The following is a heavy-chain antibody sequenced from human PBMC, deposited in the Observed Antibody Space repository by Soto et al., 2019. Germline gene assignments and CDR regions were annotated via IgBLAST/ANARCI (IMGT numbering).Heavy chain of an antibody. D-gene: IGHD3-22*01. CDR1: GDSVSSNSAA. CDR2: TYYRSKWYN. V-gene: IGHV6-1*01. J-gene: IGHJ3*02. CDR3: ARDPGYYDSSGYSVEAFDI. Sequence: SQTLSLTCAISGDSVSSNSAAWNWIRQSPSRGLEWLGRTYYRSKWYNDYAVSVKSRITINPDTSKNQFSLQLNSVTPEDTAVYYCARDPGYYDSSGYSVEAFDIWGQGTMVTVSS.